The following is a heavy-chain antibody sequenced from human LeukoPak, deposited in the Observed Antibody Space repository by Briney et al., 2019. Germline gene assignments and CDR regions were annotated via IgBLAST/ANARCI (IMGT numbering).Heavy chain of an antibody. CDR3: AEPEGGYYDIRPD. CDR2: ISGSGDNT. J-gene: IGHJ4*02. CDR1: GFTFSSYA. D-gene: IGHD3-22*01. V-gene: IGHV3-23*01. Sequence: PGGSLRLSCAASGFTFSSYAMSWVRQAPGKGLEWVSGISGSGDNTYYADSVKGRFTISRDNSKNTLYLQMNSLRAEDTAVYYCAEPEGGYYDIRPDWGQGTLVTVSS.